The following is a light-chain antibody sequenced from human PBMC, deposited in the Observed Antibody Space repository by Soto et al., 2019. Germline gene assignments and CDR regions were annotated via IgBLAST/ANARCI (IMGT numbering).Light chain of an antibody. CDR2: EAY. Sequence: QSALTQPASVSGSPGQSITISCSGTSSDVGSYSLVSWFQQHPGKAPKLMIYEAYKRPSGVSNRFSGSKSGNTASLTISGPQAEDEADYYCCSYAGSSTWVFGGGTKLTVL. J-gene: IGLJ3*02. CDR1: SSDVGSYSL. CDR3: CSYAGSSTWV. V-gene: IGLV2-23*01.